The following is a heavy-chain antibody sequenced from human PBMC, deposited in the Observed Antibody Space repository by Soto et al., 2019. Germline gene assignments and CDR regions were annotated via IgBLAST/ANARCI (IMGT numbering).Heavy chain of an antibody. CDR1: GGTFSSYA. Sequence: EASVKVSCKASGGTFSSYAISWARQAPGQGLEWMGGIIPIFGTANYAQKFQGRVTITADESTSTAYMELSSLRSGDTAVYYCARAPVDIVATNYYYYGMDVWGQGTTVTVSS. V-gene: IGHV1-69*13. D-gene: IGHD5-12*01. CDR3: ARAPVDIVATNYYYYGMDV. J-gene: IGHJ6*02. CDR2: IIPIFGTA.